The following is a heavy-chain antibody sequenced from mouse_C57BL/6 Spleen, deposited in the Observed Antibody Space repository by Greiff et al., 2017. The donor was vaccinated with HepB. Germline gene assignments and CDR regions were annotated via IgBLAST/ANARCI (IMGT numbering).Heavy chain of an antibody. D-gene: IGHD4-1*01. V-gene: IGHV1-80*01. CDR3: ARSGLGSWFAY. J-gene: IGHJ3*01. CDR2: IYPGDGDT. Sequence: VQLQQSGAELVKPGASVKISCKASGYAFSSYWMNWVKQRPGKGLEWIGQIYPGDGDTNYNGKFKGKATLTADKASSTAYMQLSSLTSEDSAVYFCARSGLGSWFAYWGQGTLVTVSA. CDR1: GYAFSSYW.